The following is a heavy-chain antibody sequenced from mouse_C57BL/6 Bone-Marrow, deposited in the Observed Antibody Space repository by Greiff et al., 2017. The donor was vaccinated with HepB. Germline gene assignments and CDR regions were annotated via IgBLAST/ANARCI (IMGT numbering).Heavy chain of an antibody. CDR2: ISYDGSN. CDR1: GYSITSGYY. D-gene: IGHD1-1*01. Sequence: EVKLVESGPGLVKPSQSLSLTCSVTGYSITSGYYWNWIRQFPGNKLEWMGYISYDGSNNYNPSLKNRISITRDTSKNQFFLKLNSVTTEDTATYYCARDPSYYYGSSYWYIDVWGTGTTVTVSS. V-gene: IGHV3-6*01. CDR3: ARDPSYYYGSSYWYIDV. J-gene: IGHJ1*03.